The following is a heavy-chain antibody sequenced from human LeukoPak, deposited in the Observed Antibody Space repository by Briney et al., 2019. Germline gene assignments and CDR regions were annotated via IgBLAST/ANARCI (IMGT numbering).Heavy chain of an antibody. Sequence: GGSLRLSCAASGLTCSSYEMNWVRQAPGKGLEWVSYISSSGSTIYYADSVKGRFTISRDNAKKSLYLQMNSLRADDTAVYYCAKLSSGGNSYFDYWGQGTLVTVSS. J-gene: IGHJ4*02. CDR3: AKLSSGGNSYFDY. CDR1: GLTCSSYE. D-gene: IGHD4-23*01. CDR2: ISSSGSTI. V-gene: IGHV3-48*03.